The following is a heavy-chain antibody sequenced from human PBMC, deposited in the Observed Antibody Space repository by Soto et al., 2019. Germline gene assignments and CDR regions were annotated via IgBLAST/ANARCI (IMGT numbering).Heavy chain of an antibody. Sequence: GSLRLSCAASGCTFSSYAMSWVRQAPGKGLEWVSAISGSGGSTYYADSVKGRFTISRDNSKNALYLQVNSLRAEDTAVYYCAKCLHDYPPGYFDYWGQGTPFTVSS. J-gene: IGHJ4*02. CDR2: ISGSGGST. V-gene: IGHV3-23*01. CDR1: GCTFSSYA. CDR3: AKCLHDYPPGYFDY. D-gene: IGHD4-17*01.